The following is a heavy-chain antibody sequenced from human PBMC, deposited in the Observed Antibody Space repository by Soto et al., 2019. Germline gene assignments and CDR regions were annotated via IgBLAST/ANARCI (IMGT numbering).Heavy chain of an antibody. Sequence: QVQLVESGGGVVQPGRSLRLSCAASGFTFSSYAMHWVRQAPGKGLEWVAVISYDGSNNYYADSVKGRFTISRDNSKNTLYLQMNSLRAEDTAVYYCARSMAISNGGIPALFDYWGQGTLVTVSS. CDR2: ISYDGSNN. CDR1: GFTFSSYA. D-gene: IGHD2-15*01. CDR3: ARSMAISNGGIPALFDY. V-gene: IGHV3-30-3*01. J-gene: IGHJ4*02.